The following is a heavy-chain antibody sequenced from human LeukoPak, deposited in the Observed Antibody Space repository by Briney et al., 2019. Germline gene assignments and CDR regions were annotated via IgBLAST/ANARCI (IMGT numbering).Heavy chain of an antibody. CDR2: IYYSGST. CDR1: GGSINSYY. V-gene: IGHV4-59*06. Sequence: PSETLSLTCTVSGGSINSYYWSWIRQHPGKGLEWIGYIYYSGSTYYNPSLKSRVTISVDTSKNQFSLKLSSVTAADTAVYYCAREGRYYDSSGYSTRGVVDYWGQGTLVTVSS. CDR3: AREGRYYDSSGYSTRGVVDY. J-gene: IGHJ4*02. D-gene: IGHD3-22*01.